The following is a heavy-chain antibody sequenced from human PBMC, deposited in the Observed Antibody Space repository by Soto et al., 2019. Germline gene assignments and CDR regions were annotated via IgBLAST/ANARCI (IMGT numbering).Heavy chain of an antibody. CDR1: GFTFSSYA. CDR2: ISYDGSNK. Sequence: GGSLRLSCAASGFTFSSYAMHWVRQAPGKGLEWVAVISYDGSNKYYADSVKGRFTISRDNSKNTLYLQMNGLRAEDTAVYYCARGRGRDGYNFLDYWGQGTLVTVSS. V-gene: IGHV3-30-3*01. D-gene: IGHD5-18*01. CDR3: ARGRGRDGYNFLDY. J-gene: IGHJ4*02.